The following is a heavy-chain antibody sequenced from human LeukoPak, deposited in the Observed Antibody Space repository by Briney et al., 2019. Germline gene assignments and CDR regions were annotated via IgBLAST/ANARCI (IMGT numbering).Heavy chain of an antibody. CDR1: GYTFTSYG. J-gene: IGHJ6*03. D-gene: IGHD5-12*01. CDR2: ISAYNGNT. Sequence: GASVKVSCKASGYTFTSYGISWVRQAPGQGLEWMGWISAYNGNTNYAQKLQGRVTMTTDTSTSTAYMELRSLRSDDTAVYYCAREVIVATIRGASYYYYMDVWGKGTTVTVSS. V-gene: IGHV1-18*01. CDR3: AREVIVATIRGASYYYYMDV.